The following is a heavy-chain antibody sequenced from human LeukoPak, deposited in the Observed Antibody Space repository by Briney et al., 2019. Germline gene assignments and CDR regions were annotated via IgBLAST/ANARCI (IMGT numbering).Heavy chain of an antibody. CDR3: ARGGVRSLTGYSGY. Sequence: PGGSLRLSCAASGFTFSSYGMSWVRQAPGKGLEWVSVIYSSGGTSYADSVKGRFTISRDNAKNSLYLQMNSLRAEDTAVYYCARGGVRSLTGYSGYWGQGTLVTVSS. D-gene: IGHD3-9*01. CDR1: GFTFSSYG. V-gene: IGHV3-23*05. J-gene: IGHJ4*02. CDR2: IYSSGGT.